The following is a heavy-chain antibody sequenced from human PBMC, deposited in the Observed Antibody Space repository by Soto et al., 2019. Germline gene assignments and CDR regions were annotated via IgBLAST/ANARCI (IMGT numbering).Heavy chain of an antibody. V-gene: IGHV3-9*01. CDR1: GFTFDDYA. J-gene: IGHJ4*02. CDR2: ISWNSGSI. Sequence: EVQLVESGGGLVQPGRSLRLSCAASGFTFDDYAMHWVRQAPGKGLEWVSGISWNSGSIGYADSVKGRFTISRDNAKNSLYLQMNSLRAEDTALYYCAKDALSYYYGSGSYYHWGQGTLVTVSS. CDR3: AKDALSYYYGSGSYYH. D-gene: IGHD3-10*01.